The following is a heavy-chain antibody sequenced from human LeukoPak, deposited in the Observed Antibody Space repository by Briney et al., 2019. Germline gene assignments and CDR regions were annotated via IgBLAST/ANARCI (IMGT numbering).Heavy chain of an antibody. CDR3: AKDSVAMYYYHSSGYRNNWFDP. Sequence: GRSLRLSCAGSGFTFNIYGIHWVRQAPGKGLEWVAVISYDGNNQYYTDSVRGRFTISRDTSNNTLYLQMNSLRVDDTAVYYCAKDSVAMYYYHSSGYRNNWFDPWGQGTLVTVSS. CDR1: GFTFNIYG. D-gene: IGHD3-22*01. CDR2: ISYDGNNQ. V-gene: IGHV3-30-3*01. J-gene: IGHJ5*02.